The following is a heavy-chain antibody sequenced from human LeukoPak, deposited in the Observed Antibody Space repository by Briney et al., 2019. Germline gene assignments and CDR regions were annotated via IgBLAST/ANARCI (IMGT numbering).Heavy chain of an antibody. J-gene: IGHJ5*02. CDR3: ARGNTLYYDILTGYYP. D-gene: IGHD3-9*01. V-gene: IGHV1-2*02. CDR1: GYTFTGYC. Sequence: GASVKVSCKASGYTFTGYCMHWVRQAPGQGLEWMGWINPNSGGTNYAQKFQGRVTMTRDTSISTAYMELSRLRSDDTAVYYCARGNTLYYDILTGYYPWGQGTLVTVSS. CDR2: INPNSGGT.